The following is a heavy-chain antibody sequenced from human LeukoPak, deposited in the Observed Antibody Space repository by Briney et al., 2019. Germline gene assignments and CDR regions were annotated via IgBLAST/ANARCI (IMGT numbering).Heavy chain of an antibody. D-gene: IGHD2-8*01. CDR3: AKGIVLMVYGLFDY. V-gene: IGHV3-21*04. CDR1: GFTFSSYS. CDR2: ISSSSSYI. Sequence: GGSLRLSCAASGFTFSSYSMNWVRQAPGKGLEWVSSISSSSSYIYYADSVEGRFTISRDNSKNTLYLQMNSLRAEDTAVYYCAKGIVLMVYGLFDYWGQGTLVTVSS. J-gene: IGHJ4*02.